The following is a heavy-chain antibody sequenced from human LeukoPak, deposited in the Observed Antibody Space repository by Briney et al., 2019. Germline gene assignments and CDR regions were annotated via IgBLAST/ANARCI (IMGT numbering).Heavy chain of an antibody. J-gene: IGHJ4*02. CDR3: ARHFGEIYDSSGHYYLDY. D-gene: IGHD3-22*01. CDR2: IYYSGTT. CDR1: GGSITSSSCY. V-gene: IGHV4-39*01. Sequence: SETLSLTCTVSGGSITSSSCYWGWIRPTPEKGLEWIGSIYYSGTTYYNPSLKSRVTISVDTSKNQISLKLNSVTAADTAVYYCARHFGEIYDSSGHYYLDYWGQGILVTVSS.